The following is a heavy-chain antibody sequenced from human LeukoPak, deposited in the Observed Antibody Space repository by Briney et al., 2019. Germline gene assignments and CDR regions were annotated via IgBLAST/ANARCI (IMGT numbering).Heavy chain of an antibody. D-gene: IGHD3-10*02. J-gene: IGHJ6*03. V-gene: IGHV3-30*02. Sequence: PGGSLRLSCAASGFTFSSYGMHWVRQAPGKGLEWVAFIRYDGSKKYYTDSVKGRFTISRDNSKNTLYQMNSLSAEDTAFYYCAKEELRRITMWGYMDVWGKGTTVTISS. CDR2: IRYDGSKK. CDR3: AKEELRRITMWGYMDV. CDR1: GFTFSSYG.